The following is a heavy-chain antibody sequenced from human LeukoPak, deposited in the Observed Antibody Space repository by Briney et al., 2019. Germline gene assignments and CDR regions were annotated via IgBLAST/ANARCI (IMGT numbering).Heavy chain of an antibody. J-gene: IGHJ6*02. V-gene: IGHV1-2*03. CDR1: GYTFTGYY. D-gene: IGHD5-12*01. CDR2: INPNSGGT. Sequence: LGALVKVSCKASGYTFTGYYMHWVRQAPGQGLEWMGWINPNSGGTNYAQKFQGRVTMTRDTSISTAYMELSRLRSDDTAVYYCARVVVATKKSWRYYYYGMDVWGQGTTVTVSS. CDR3: ARVVVATKKSWRYYYYGMDV.